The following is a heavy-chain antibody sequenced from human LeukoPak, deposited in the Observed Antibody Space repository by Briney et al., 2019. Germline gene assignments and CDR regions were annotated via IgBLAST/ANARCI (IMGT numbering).Heavy chain of an antibody. CDR2: INWNGGST. D-gene: IGHD4-17*01. CDR3: ASPGDYGDYGEPEYFQH. J-gene: IGHJ1*01. Sequence: PGGSLRFSCAASGFTFDDYGMSWVRQAPGKGLEWVSGINWNGGSTGYADSVKGRFTISRDNAKNSLYLQMNSLRAEDTALYYCASPGDYGDYGEPEYFQHWGQGTLVTVSS. V-gene: IGHV3-20*04. CDR1: GFTFDDYG.